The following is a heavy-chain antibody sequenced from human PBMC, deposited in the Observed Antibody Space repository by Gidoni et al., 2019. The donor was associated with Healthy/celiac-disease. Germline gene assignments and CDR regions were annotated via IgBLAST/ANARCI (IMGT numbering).Heavy chain of an antibody. Sequence: EVQLVESGGGLVQPGGSLRLSCAASGFTFSSYSMNWVRQAPGKGLEWVSYISSSSSTIYYADSVKGRFTISRDNAKNSLYLQMNSLRDEDTAVYYCAGTTVLDDYYYYYGMDVWGQGTTVTVSS. V-gene: IGHV3-48*02. J-gene: IGHJ6*02. CDR3: AGTTVLDDYYYYYGMDV. CDR2: ISSSSSTI. D-gene: IGHD4-17*01. CDR1: GFTFSSYS.